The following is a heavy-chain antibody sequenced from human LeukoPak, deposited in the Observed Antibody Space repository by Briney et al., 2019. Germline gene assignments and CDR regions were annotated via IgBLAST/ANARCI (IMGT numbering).Heavy chain of an antibody. CDR3: ASSSLGYYFDY. J-gene: IGHJ4*02. V-gene: IGHV4-59*01. Sequence: SETLSLTCTVSGGSISSYYWSWIRQPPGKGLEWIGYIYYSGSTNYNPSLKSRVTISVDTSKNQFSLKLSSVTAADTAVYYCASSSLGYYFDYWGQGTLVTVPS. CDR2: IYYSGST. CDR1: GGSISSYY. D-gene: IGHD5-12*01.